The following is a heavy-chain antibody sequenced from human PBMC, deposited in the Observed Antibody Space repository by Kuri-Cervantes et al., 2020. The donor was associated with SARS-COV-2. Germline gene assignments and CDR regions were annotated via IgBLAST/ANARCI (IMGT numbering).Heavy chain of an antibody. CDR3: ARGEKITIFGLVTYEIYFDD. D-gene: IGHD3-3*01. V-gene: IGHV1-18*01. Sequence: ASVKVSCKASGYNFTSNGISWVRQAPGQGLEWMGWSSADNGNTNYAQKLQGRVTMTTDTSTSTAYMELRSLRSDDTPVYYCARGEKITIFGLVTYEIYFDDWGQGTLVTVSS. J-gene: IGHJ4*02. CDR1: GYNFTSNG. CDR2: SSADNGNT.